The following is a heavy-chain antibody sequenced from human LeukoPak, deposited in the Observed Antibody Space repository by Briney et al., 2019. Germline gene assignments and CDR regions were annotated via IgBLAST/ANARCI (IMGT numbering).Heavy chain of an antibody. CDR1: GYTFTGYY. J-gene: IGHJ5*02. CDR3: ARDRSVVVVAARGGWFDP. V-gene: IGHV1-2*02. Sequence: GASVKVSCKASGYTFTGYYIHGVRQAPGQGLEWMGWINPNSGGTNYAQKFQGRVTRTRDTSISTAYMELSRLRSDDAAVYYWARDRSVVVVAARGGWFDPWGQGTLVTVSS. CDR2: INPNSGGT. D-gene: IGHD2-15*01.